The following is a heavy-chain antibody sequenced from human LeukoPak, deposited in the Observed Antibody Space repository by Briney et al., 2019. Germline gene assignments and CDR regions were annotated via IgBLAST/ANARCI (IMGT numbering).Heavy chain of an antibody. Sequence: GGSLRLSCAASGFTFSSYAMSWVRQAPGKGLEWVSAISGSDGSTYYADSVKGRFTISRDNSKNTLYLQLNSLRAEDTAVYFCAKDGSPPGYSSDWGQGTLVTVSS. D-gene: IGHD6-19*01. J-gene: IGHJ4*02. CDR3: AKDGSPPGYSSD. CDR2: ISGSDGST. CDR1: GFTFSSYA. V-gene: IGHV3-23*01.